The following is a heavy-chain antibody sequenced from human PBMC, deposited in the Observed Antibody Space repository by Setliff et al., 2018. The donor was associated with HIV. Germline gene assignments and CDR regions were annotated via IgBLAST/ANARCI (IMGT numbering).Heavy chain of an antibody. CDR1: GYSISSGYY. J-gene: IGHJ4*02. CDR2: IYHSGGT. V-gene: IGHV4-38-2*01. CDR3: ARVPFTTGFDY. Sequence: PSETLSLTCAVSGYSISSGYYWGWIRQPPGRGLEWIGNIYHSGGTHYNPSLRSRVTISVDTSKNHFPLKLSSVTAADTAVFYCARVPFTTGFDYWGQGILDTVSS. D-gene: IGHD3-3*01.